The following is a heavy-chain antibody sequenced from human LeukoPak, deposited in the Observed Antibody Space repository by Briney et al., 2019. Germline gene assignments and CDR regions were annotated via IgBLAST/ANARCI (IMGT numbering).Heavy chain of an antibody. J-gene: IGHJ3*02. V-gene: IGHV1-18*01. Sequence: ASVKVSCKASGYTFTSYGISWVRQAPGQGLEWMGWISAYNGNTNYAQKFQGRVTITADESTSTAYMELSSLRSEDTAVYYCASSRYCGGDRCDAFDIWGQGTTVTVSS. CDR2: ISAYNGNT. D-gene: IGHD2-21*02. CDR1: GYTFTSYG. CDR3: ASSRYCGGDRCDAFDI.